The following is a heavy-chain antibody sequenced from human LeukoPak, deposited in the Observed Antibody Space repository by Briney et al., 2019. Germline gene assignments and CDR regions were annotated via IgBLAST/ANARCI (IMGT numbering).Heavy chain of an antibody. J-gene: IGHJ4*02. D-gene: IGHD6-6*01. CDR2: IHSSGST. CDR1: GGSISSYY. CDR3: AREGSATARPFVSNDY. Sequence: SETLSLTCTVPGGSISSYYWSWIRQPAGKGLEWIGRIHSSGSTDYNPSLKSRVTMSVDTSKNQFSLKVRSVTAADTAVYYCAREGSATARPFVSNDYWGQGTLVTVSS. V-gene: IGHV4-4*07.